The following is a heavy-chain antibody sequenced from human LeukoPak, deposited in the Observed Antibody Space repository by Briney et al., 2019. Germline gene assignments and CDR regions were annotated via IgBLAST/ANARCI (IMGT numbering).Heavy chain of an antibody. CDR2: IYYNGST. J-gene: IGHJ4*02. D-gene: IGHD6-19*01. CDR1: GGSISSYY. CDR3: ARQSRGIAVAGLDC. Sequence: SETLSLTCTVSGGSISSYYWTWIRQPPEKGLEWIGYIYYNGSTNYNPSLKSRVTISVDTSKNQFSLKLSSVTAADTAVYYCARQSRGIAVAGLDCWGQGTLVTVSS. V-gene: IGHV4-59*08.